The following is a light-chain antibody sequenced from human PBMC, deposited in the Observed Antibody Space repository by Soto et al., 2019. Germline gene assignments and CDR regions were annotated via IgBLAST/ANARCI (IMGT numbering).Light chain of an antibody. CDR3: QHYNTYSTWT. J-gene: IGKJ1*01. Sequence: DIQMTQSPSTLSASVGDRVTITSRASQSISSWLSWYQQKPGKAPKLLIYDASSLQSGVPSRFSGSGSGTEFTLTISGLQPDDFATYYCQHYNTYSTWTFGQGTKVEIK. CDR2: DAS. CDR1: QSISSW. V-gene: IGKV1-5*01.